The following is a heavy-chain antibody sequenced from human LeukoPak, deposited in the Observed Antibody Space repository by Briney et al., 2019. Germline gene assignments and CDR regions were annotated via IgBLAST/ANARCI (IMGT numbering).Heavy chain of an antibody. Sequence: SGTLSLTCAVSGGSINSSNWWSWVRQPPGKGLEWIGEIFHRGSTNYNPSLRSRVTISVDKSKNQFSLKLSSVTAADTAVYYCARESLGWLQFGGEFDPWGQGTLVTVSS. CDR3: ARESLGWLQFGGEFDP. D-gene: IGHD5-24*01. V-gene: IGHV4-4*02. CDR1: GGSINSSNW. CDR2: IFHRGST. J-gene: IGHJ5*02.